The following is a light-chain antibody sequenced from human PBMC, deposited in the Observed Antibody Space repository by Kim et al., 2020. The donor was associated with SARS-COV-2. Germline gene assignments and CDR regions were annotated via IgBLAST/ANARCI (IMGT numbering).Light chain of an antibody. CDR2: GAT. CDR3: QQYNNWPPVA. CDR1: QRISGN. V-gene: IGKV3-15*01. Sequence: PGETATLSCKASQRISGNLAWYQQRPGQTPRLLIYGATSRATGVPVRFSGSQSGTEFNLTISSLQSEDFAVYYCQQYNNWPPVAFGQGTKLEI. J-gene: IGKJ2*01.